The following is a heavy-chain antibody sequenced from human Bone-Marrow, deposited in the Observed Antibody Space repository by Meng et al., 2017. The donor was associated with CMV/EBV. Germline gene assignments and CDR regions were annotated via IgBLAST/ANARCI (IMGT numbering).Heavy chain of an antibody. Sequence: GGSLRLSCAASGFTFSSYAMSWVRQAPGKGLEWVSAISGSGGSTYYADSVKGRFTISRDNSKNTLYLQMNSLRAEDTAVYYCARDTPDYDFWSGYADYWGQGTLVTVSS. CDR3: ARDTPDYDFWSGYADY. CDR2: ISGSGGST. J-gene: IGHJ4*02. CDR1: GFTFSSYA. V-gene: IGHV3-23*01. D-gene: IGHD3-3*01.